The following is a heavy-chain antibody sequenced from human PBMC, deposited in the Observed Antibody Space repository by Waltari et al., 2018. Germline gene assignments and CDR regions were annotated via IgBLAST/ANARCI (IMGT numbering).Heavy chain of an antibody. CDR2: ISSSSSYI. V-gene: IGHV3-21*01. D-gene: IGHD5-12*01. CDR3: ARDIGGYSGYDLDY. Sequence: EVQLVESGGGLVKPGGSLRLSCAASGFTFRSYSMNWVRQAPGKGLEWVSSISSSSSYIYYAASVKGRFTISRDNAKNSLYLQMNSLRAEDTAVYYCARDIGGYSGYDLDYWGQGTLVTVSS. J-gene: IGHJ4*02. CDR1: GFTFRSYS.